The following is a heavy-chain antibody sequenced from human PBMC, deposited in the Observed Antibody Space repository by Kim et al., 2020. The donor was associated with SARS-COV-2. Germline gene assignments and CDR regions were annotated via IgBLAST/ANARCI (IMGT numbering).Heavy chain of an antibody. J-gene: IGHJ4*02. CDR3: ARRGDFWSGYSNYFDY. D-gene: IGHD3-3*01. V-gene: IGHV4-34*13. Sequence: SLKSRVTISVDTSKNQFSLKLSSVTAADTAVYYCARRGDFWSGYSNYFDYWGQGTLVTVSS.